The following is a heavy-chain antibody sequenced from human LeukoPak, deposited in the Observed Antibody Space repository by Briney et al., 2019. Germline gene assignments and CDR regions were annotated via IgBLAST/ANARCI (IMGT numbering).Heavy chain of an antibody. CDR2: ISWNSGSI. D-gene: IGHD3-3*01. CDR3: AKDGGDYDFWSGPRFDY. Sequence: GGSLRLSCAASGFTFDDYAMPWVRQAPGKGLEWVSGISWNSGSIGYADSVKGRFTISRDNAKNSLYLQMNSLRAEDTALYYCAKDGGDYDFWSGPRFDYWGQGTLVTVSS. V-gene: IGHV3-9*01. CDR1: GFTFDDYA. J-gene: IGHJ4*02.